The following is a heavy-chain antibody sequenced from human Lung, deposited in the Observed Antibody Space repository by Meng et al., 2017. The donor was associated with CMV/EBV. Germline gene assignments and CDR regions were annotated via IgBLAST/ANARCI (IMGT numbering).Heavy chain of an antibody. CDR2: IYYSGST. V-gene: IGHV4-39*07. CDR1: GGSISSSSYY. J-gene: IGHJ5*02. Sequence: SXTXSLXCTVSGGSISSSSYYWGWIRQPPGKGLEWIGSIYYSGSTYYNPSLKSRVTISVDTSKNQFSLKLSSVTAADTAVYYCARAGTDYDFWSGYFGSWFDPWGQGTXVTCSS. D-gene: IGHD3-3*01. CDR3: ARAGTDYDFWSGYFGSWFDP.